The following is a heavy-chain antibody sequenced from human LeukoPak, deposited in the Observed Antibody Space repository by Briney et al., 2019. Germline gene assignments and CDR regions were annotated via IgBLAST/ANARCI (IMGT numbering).Heavy chain of an antibody. J-gene: IGHJ2*01. Sequence: ASVKVSCKASGYTFTGYYMHWVRQAPGQGLEWMGIINPSGGNTTYAQKFQGRVTMTRDTSTSTVYMELSSLRSEDTAVYYCARCDRFEVAARRDWYLDLWGRGTLVTVSS. V-gene: IGHV1-46*01. CDR3: ARCDRFEVAARRDWYLDL. CDR2: INPSGGNT. D-gene: IGHD2-15*01. CDR1: GYTFTGYY.